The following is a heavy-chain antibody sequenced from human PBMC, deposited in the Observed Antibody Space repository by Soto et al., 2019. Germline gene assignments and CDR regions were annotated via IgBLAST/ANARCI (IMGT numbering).Heavy chain of an antibody. CDR3: ARGDRGAFDL. CDR2: IHSDGSST. V-gene: IGHV3-74*01. J-gene: IGHJ3*01. D-gene: IGHD1-26*01. CDR1: GFTFSYYW. Sequence: EVQLVESGGGLVQPGESLRLSCAASGFTFSYYWMHWVRQAPGKGLVWVSRIHSDGSSTTYADSVKGRFTISRDNARNTLYQQMNSLRAEDTAVYYCARGDRGAFDLWGQGRVLTVSS.